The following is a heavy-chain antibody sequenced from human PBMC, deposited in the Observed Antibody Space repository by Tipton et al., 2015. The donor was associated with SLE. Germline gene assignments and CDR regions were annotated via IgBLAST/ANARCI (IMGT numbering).Heavy chain of an antibody. Sequence: LRLSCTVSGGSISSYYWSWIRQPPGKGLEWIGYIYYSGSTNYNPSLKSRVTISVDTSKNQFSLKLSSVTAADTAVYYCARGMWSIHYWGQGTLVTVSS. CDR3: ARGMWSIHY. J-gene: IGHJ4*02. V-gene: IGHV4-59*01. CDR1: GGSISSYY. D-gene: IGHD2-21*01. CDR2: IYYSGST.